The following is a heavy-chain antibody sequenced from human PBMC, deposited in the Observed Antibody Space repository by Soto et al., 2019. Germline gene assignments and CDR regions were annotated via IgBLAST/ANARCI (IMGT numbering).Heavy chain of an antibody. D-gene: IGHD4-4*01. CDR1: GGSISTYY. CDR3: ARDVYSNDFTGRWLDL. J-gene: IGHJ5*02. V-gene: IGHV4-4*08. CDR2: IYTNGGS. Sequence: SETLSLTCTISGGSISTYYWSWIRQTPGKGLEWIGYIYTNGGSSYNPSLKRRVTISLDKSKNQFSLTLTPVTAADTAVYYCARDVYSNDFTGRWLDLWGQGTLVTVSS.